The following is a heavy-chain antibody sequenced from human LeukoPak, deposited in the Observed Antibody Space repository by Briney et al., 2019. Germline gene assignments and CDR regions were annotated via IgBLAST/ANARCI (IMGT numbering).Heavy chain of an antibody. CDR2: IYHSGST. CDR3: AREEHGDYEDY. CDR1: GYSISSGYY. J-gene: IGHJ4*02. V-gene: IGHV4-38-2*02. D-gene: IGHD4-17*01. Sequence: SEPLSLTFAVSGYSISSGYYWGWIRQSPGKGLEWIASIYHSGSTYFNPSLKSRVTISVDTSRNQFSLKLSSVTTADTAVYYCAREEHGDYEDYWGQGIQVTVSS.